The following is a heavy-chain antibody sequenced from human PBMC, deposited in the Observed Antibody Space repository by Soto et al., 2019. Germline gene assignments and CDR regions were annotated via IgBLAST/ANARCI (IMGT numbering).Heavy chain of an antibody. CDR2: IYTSGTT. D-gene: IGHD6-13*01. CDR1: GGSISNYY. J-gene: IGHJ5*01. CDR3: ARQTTYSSSWYDY. V-gene: IGHV4-4*07. Sequence: SETLSLTCTVSGGSISNYYCTWIRQPAGKGLEWIGRIYTSGTTNYNPSLKSRVTMSVDTSKNQFSLKLSSVTAADTALYYCARQTTYSSSWYDYWGHGTLVTVSS.